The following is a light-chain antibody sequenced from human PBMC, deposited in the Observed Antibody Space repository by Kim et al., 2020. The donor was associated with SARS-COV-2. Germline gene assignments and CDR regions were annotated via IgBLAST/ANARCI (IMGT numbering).Light chain of an antibody. CDR3: QAWDSSTGV. J-gene: IGLJ3*02. Sequence: GSPGRTASMTCSGDKLGDKYACWYQQKPGQSPVLVIYQDSKRPSGIPERFSGSNSGNTATLTISGTQAMDEADYYCQAWDSSTGVFGGGTQLTVL. V-gene: IGLV3-1*01. CDR1: KLGDKY. CDR2: QDS.